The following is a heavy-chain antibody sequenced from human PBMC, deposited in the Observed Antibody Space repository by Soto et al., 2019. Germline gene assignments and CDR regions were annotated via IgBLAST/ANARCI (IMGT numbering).Heavy chain of an antibody. J-gene: IGHJ4*02. D-gene: IGHD3-10*01. Sequence: QVHLVQSGAEMRKPGASVKVSCKASGYTFSTYAIHRERQAPGQGLEWMGWTNDDNGDTKFSPKFQGRVTITRDTSANTASMDLSSLTPADKAVHYCVRGGSFGELPFDSWGQGTLVTVSS. CDR2: TNDDNGDT. V-gene: IGHV1-3*01. CDR1: GYTFSTYA. CDR3: VRGGSFGELPFDS.